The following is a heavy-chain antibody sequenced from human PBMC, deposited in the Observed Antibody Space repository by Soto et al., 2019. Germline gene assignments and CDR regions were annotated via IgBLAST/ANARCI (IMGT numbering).Heavy chain of an antibody. CDR3: ASLTGGCISTSCYPDNWFDP. Sequence: GGSLRLSCAASGFTFSSYAMHWVRQAPGKGLEWVAVISYDGSNKYYADSVKGRFTISRDNSKNTLYLQMNSLRAEDTAVYYCASLTGGCISTSCYPDNWFDPWGQGTLVTVSS. CDR2: ISYDGSNK. V-gene: IGHV3-30-3*01. D-gene: IGHD2-2*01. CDR1: GFTFSSYA. J-gene: IGHJ5*02.